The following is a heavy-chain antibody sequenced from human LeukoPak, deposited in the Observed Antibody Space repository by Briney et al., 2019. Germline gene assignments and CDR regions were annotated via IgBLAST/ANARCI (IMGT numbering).Heavy chain of an antibody. CDR2: IWYDGSNK. D-gene: IGHD5-18*01. Sequence: GGSLRLSCAASGFTFSTYGMHWVRQAPGKGLEWVAVIWYDGSNKYYADSVKGRFTISRDNSKNTLYLQMNSLGAEDTAVYYCARDQDTFWFDPWGQGTLVTVSS. CDR1: GFTFSTYG. V-gene: IGHV3-33*01. CDR3: ARDQDTFWFDP. J-gene: IGHJ5*02.